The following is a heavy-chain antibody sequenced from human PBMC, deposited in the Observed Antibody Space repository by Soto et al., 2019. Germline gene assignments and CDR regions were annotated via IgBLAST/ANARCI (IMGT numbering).Heavy chain of an antibody. CDR1: GFTFSSYS. Sequence: GGSLRLSCAASGFTFSSYSMNWVRQAPGKGLEWVSSISSSSSYTYYADSVKGRFTISRDNSKNTLYLQMNSLRAEDTAVYYCAKDLGIVVVVAANYGMDVWGQGTTVTVSS. D-gene: IGHD2-15*01. J-gene: IGHJ6*02. V-gene: IGHV3-21*04. CDR2: ISSSSSYT. CDR3: AKDLGIVVVVAANYGMDV.